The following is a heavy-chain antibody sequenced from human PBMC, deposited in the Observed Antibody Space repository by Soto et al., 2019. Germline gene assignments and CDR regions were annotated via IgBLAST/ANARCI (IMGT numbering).Heavy chain of an antibody. CDR2: FDPEDGET. D-gene: IGHD4-17*01. CDR3: ATDYGDYVLRAFDI. J-gene: IGHJ3*02. V-gene: IGHV1-24*01. CDR1: GYTLTELS. Sequence: ASVKVSCKVSGYTLTELSMHWVRQAPGKGLEWMGGFDPEDGETIYAQKFQGRVTMTEDTSTDTAYMELSSLRSEDTAVYYCATDYGDYVLRAFDIWGQGTMVTVSS.